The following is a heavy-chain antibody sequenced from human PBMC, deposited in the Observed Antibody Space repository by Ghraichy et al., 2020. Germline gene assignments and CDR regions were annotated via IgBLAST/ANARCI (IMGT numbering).Heavy chain of an antibody. V-gene: IGHV1-3*01. CDR3: ARDFAIVVVEAAQPLGY. CDR2: INAGNSNT. Sequence: ASVKVSCKASGYAFSSYAMHWVRQAPGQRLEWMGRINAGNSNTQYSQKFQGRLTITRDTSASTAYMELNSLTSEDTAVYFCARDFAIVVVEAAQPLGYWGQGTVVTVSS. J-gene: IGHJ4*02. CDR1: GYAFSSYA. D-gene: IGHD2-15*01.